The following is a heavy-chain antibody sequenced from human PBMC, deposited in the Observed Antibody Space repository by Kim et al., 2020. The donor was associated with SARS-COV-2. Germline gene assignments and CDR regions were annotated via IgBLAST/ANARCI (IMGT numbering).Heavy chain of an antibody. Sequence: GGSLRLSCAASGFTVSSNYMSWVRQAPGKGLEWVSVIYSGGSTYYADSVKGRFTISRHNSKNTLYLQMNSLRAEDTAVYYCARDPSGDYMDGDYWGQGTLVTVSS. CDR3: ARDPSGDYMDGDY. CDR2: IYSGGST. J-gene: IGHJ4*02. CDR1: GFTVSSNY. V-gene: IGHV3-53*04. D-gene: IGHD3-10*01.